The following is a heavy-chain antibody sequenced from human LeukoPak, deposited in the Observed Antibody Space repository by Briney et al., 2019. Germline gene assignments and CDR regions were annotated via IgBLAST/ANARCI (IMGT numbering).Heavy chain of an antibody. CDR1: GGSISSYY. J-gene: IGHJ5*02. CDR2: IYYSGST. Sequence: PSETLSLTCTVSGGSISSYYWSWIRQPPGKGLEWIGYIYYSGSTNYNPSLKSRVTISVDTSKNQFSLKLSSVTAADTAVYYCASWGWRNGGSFNWFDPWGQGTLVTVSS. CDR3: ASWGWRNGGSFNWFDP. V-gene: IGHV4-59*01. D-gene: IGHD2-15*01.